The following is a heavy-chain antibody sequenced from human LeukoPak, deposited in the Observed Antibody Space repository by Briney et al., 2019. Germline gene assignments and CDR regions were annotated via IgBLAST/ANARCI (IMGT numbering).Heavy chain of an antibody. D-gene: IGHD6-13*01. V-gene: IGHV3-7*01. J-gene: IGHJ4*03. CDR3: ARDGTAAGLYLDL. CDR2: IRQDGSEK. Sequence: GGSLRLSCAASGFIFSDYWVNWVRQAPGKGLEWVASIRQDGSEKTYVDSVKGRFTISRDNTKNSLYLQMSSLTAEDTAVYYCARDGTAAGLYLDLWGQGTLVTVSS. CDR1: GFIFSDYW.